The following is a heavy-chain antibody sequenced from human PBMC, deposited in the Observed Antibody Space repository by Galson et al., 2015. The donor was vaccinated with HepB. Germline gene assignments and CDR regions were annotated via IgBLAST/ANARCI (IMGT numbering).Heavy chain of an antibody. Sequence: SLRLSCAASGFTFSSYWMSWVCQAPGKGLEWVANIKQDGSEKYYVDSVKGRFTISRDNAKNSLYLQMNSLRAEDTAVYYCARCGYYDFWTPGAFDIWGQGTMVTVSS. D-gene: IGHD3-3*01. V-gene: IGHV3-7*03. CDR1: GFTFSSYW. CDR2: IKQDGSEK. J-gene: IGHJ3*02. CDR3: ARCGYYDFWTPGAFDI.